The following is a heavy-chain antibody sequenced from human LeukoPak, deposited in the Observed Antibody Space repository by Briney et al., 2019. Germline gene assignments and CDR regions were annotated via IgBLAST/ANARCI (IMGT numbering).Heavy chain of an antibody. CDR1: GLTFSNYV. V-gene: IGHV3-23*01. D-gene: IGHD6-13*01. CDR2: IGERGEHI. CDR3: ARSKYVGTSWYYFDY. Sequence: GGSLRLSCAASGLTFSNYVMSWVRQAPGKGLEWVSVIGERGEHIYYAGSLKGRFTISRDNSKNTLYLQMNSLRAEDTAVYYCARSKYVGTSWYYFDYWGQGTLVTVSS. J-gene: IGHJ4*02.